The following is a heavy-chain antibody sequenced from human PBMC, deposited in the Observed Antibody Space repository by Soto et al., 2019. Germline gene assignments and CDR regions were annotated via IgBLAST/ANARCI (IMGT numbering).Heavy chain of an antibody. V-gene: IGHV1-3*01. Sequence: ASGKVSCKASGYTFTSYAMHWVRQAPGQRLEWMGWINAGNGNTKYSQKFQGRVTITRDTSASTAYMELSSLRSEDTAVYYCARDAIRTNYDFWSGYYGPDLDYWGQGTLVTVSS. CDR2: INAGNGNT. CDR3: ARDAIRTNYDFWSGYYGPDLDY. CDR1: GYTFTSYA. J-gene: IGHJ4*02. D-gene: IGHD3-3*01.